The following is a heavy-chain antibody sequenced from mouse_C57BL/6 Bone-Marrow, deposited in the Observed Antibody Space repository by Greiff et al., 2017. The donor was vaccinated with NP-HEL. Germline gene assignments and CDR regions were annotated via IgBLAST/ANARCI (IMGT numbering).Heavy chain of an antibody. J-gene: IGHJ3*01. D-gene: IGHD1-1*01. CDR1: GYTFTDYE. CDR3: TRGDYYGSSYSY. V-gene: IGHV1-15*01. CDR2: IDPETGGT. Sequence: LVESGAELVRPGASVTLSCKASGYTFTDYEMHWVKQTPVHGLEWIGAIDPETGGTAYNQKFKGKAILTADKSSSTAYMELRSLTSEDSAVYYCTRGDYYGSSYSYWGQGTLVTVSA.